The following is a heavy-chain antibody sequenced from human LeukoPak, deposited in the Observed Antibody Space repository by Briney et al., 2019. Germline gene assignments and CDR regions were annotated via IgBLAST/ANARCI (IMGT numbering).Heavy chain of an antibody. Sequence: SLRLSCAASGFTFKDAMQWVRQVPGKGLEWVSSISWKGGSTGYADSVKGRFTISRDNANNSLYLQMNSLRPEDTAVYFCAKSGEYSYGYYFDYWGQGTLVTVSS. CDR2: ISWKGGST. D-gene: IGHD5-18*01. CDR3: AKSGEYSYGYYFDY. V-gene: IGHV3-9*01. J-gene: IGHJ4*02. CDR1: GFTFKDA.